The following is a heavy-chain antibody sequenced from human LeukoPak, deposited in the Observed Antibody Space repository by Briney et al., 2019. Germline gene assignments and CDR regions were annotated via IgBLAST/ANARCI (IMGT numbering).Heavy chain of an antibody. V-gene: IGHV1-2*02. CDR1: GYTFTGQY. Sequence: ASVKVSCKASGYTFTGQYMHWVRQAPGQGLEWMGWINPNRGGTNYAQKFQGRVTMTRDTSISTAYMELSRLTSDDTAVYFCARNSSSSACMDYWGQGTLVTVSS. CDR3: ARNSSSSACMDY. CDR2: INPNRGGT. D-gene: IGHD6-6*01. J-gene: IGHJ4*02.